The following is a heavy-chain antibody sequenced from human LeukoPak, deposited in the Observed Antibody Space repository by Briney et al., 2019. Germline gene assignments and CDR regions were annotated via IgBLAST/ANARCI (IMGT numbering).Heavy chain of an antibody. CDR1: GGSISSSSYY. J-gene: IGHJ3*02. CDR2: IYYSGST. CDR3: ARDPMIVVEYAFDI. V-gene: IGHV4-39*07. Sequence: SETLSLTCTVSGGSISSSSYYWGWIRRPPGKGLEWIGSIYYSGSTYYNPSLKSRVTISVDTSKNQFSLKLSSVTAADTAVYYCARDPMIVVEYAFDIWGQGTMVTVSS. D-gene: IGHD3-22*01.